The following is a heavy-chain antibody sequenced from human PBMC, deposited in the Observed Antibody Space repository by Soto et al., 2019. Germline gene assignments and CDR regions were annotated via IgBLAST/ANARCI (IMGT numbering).Heavy chain of an antibody. CDR1: GFTFDDFA. V-gene: IGHV3-9*01. Sequence: EVQLVESGGGLGQPGTSLRLSCAASGFTFDDFAMHWVRQAPGKGLEWVAGINWNSRSIDYADSVKGRFIISRDNAKKSIYLQLNNLRTEDTAFYYCAIDRRAMSWYVDLWGRGTLVVVSS. J-gene: IGHJ2*01. CDR2: INWNSRSI. CDR3: AIDRRAMSWYVDL.